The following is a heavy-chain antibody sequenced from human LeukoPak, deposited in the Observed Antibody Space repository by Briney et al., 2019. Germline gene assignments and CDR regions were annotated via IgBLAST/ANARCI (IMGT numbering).Heavy chain of an antibody. Sequence: SVKVSRKASGGTFSSYAISWVRQAPGQGLEWMGRIIPILGIANYAQKFQGRVTITADKSTSTAYMGLSSLRSEDTAVYYCASNPILYGDALGAFDIWGQGTMVTVSS. J-gene: IGHJ3*02. D-gene: IGHD4-17*01. V-gene: IGHV1-69*04. CDR3: ASNPILYGDALGAFDI. CDR1: GGTFSSYA. CDR2: IIPILGIA.